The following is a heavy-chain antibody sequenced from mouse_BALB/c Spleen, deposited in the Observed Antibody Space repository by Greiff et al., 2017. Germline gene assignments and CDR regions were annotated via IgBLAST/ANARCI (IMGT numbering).Heavy chain of an antibody. CDR3: ARDIGDGNPYAMDY. CDR2: IRNKANGYTT. J-gene: IGHJ4*01. Sequence: EVKLQESGGGLVQPGGSLRLSCATSGFTFTDYYMSWVRQPPGKALEWLGFIRNKANGYTTEYSASVKGRFTISRDNSQSILYLQMNTLRAEDSATYYCARDIGDGNPYAMDYWGQGTSVTVSS. CDR1: GFTFTDYY. D-gene: IGHD2-1*01. V-gene: IGHV7-3*02.